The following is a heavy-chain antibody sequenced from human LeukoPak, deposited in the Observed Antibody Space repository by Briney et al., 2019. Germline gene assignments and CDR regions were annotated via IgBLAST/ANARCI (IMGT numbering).Heavy chain of an antibody. J-gene: IGHJ4*02. D-gene: IGHD6-19*01. CDR3: ARDKSGSSGWYSYFDY. CDR1: GYTFTGYY. Sequence: ASVKVSCKASGYTFTGYYMHWVRQAPGQGLEWMGWINPNSGDTNYAQKFQGRVTMTRDTSIGTAYMELSRLRSDDTAVYYCARDKSGSSGWYSYFDYWGQGTLVTVSS. CDR2: INPNSGDT. V-gene: IGHV1-2*02.